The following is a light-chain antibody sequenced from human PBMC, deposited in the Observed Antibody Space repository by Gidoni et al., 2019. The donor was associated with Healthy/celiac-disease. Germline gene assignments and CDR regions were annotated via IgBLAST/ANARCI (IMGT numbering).Light chain of an antibody. Sequence: DIVMTQSPDSLAVSLGERATINCKSSQSVLYSSNNKNYLAWYQQKPGQPPKLLIYWASTRESGVPDRFSGSGSGTDFTLTISSLQAEDVAVYYCQQYYSTPDGFGQGTKLEIK. V-gene: IGKV4-1*01. CDR2: WAS. CDR3: QQYYSTPDG. CDR1: QSVLYSSNNKNY. J-gene: IGKJ2*03.